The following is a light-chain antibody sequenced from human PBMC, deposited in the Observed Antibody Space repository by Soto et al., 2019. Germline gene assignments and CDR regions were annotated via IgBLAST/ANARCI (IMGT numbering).Light chain of an antibody. Sequence: EIVLTQSPGTLSLSPGERATLSCRASQSVSSSYLAWYPQKPGQAPRLLIYVASSRANGIPDRFSGSGSGTDFTLTISRLEPEDFAVYYCQQYGSSPRTFGQGTKVEIK. CDR3: QQYGSSPRT. CDR2: VAS. J-gene: IGKJ1*01. V-gene: IGKV3-20*01. CDR1: QSVSSSY.